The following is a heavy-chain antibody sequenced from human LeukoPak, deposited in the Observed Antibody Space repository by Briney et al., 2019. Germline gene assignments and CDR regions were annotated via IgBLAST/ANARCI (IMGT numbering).Heavy chain of an antibody. Sequence: GGSLRLSCAASGFTFSNYWMSWVRQAPGKGLEWVANIKQDGSEKYYVDSVKGRFTISRDNAKDSLYLQMNSLRAEDTAVYYCARDYDFWSGYYYYWGQGTLVTVSS. CDR2: IKQDGSEK. D-gene: IGHD3-3*01. CDR1: GFTFSNYW. V-gene: IGHV3-7*01. CDR3: ARDYDFWSGYYYY. J-gene: IGHJ4*02.